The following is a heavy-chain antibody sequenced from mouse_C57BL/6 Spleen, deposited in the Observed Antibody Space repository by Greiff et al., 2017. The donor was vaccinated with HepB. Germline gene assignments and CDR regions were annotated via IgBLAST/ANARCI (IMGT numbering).Heavy chain of an antibody. CDR3: TTGDEAY. CDR2: IDPETGGT. J-gene: IGHJ3*01. D-gene: IGHD1-2*01. CDR1: GYTFTDYE. V-gene: IGHV1-15*01. Sequence: VQLQESGAELVRPGASVTLSCKASGYTFTDYEMHWVKQTPVHGLEWIGAIDPETGGTAYNQKFKGKAILTADKSSSTAYMELRSLTSEDSAVYYCTTGDEAYWGQGTLVTVSA.